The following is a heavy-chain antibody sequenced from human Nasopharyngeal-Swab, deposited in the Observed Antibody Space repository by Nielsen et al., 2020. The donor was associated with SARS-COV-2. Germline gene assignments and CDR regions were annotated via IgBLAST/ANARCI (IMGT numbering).Heavy chain of an antibody. Sequence: SETLSLTCGVYGGSFSDYYWTWIRQSPGMGLEWIGEINHSGSTNYSPSLKSRVTISVDQSRNQFSLKLSSVTAADTAVYYCVGFSGSHPDYYLDYWGQGTLVTVSS. CDR2: INHSGST. CDR1: GGSFSDYY. J-gene: IGHJ4*02. D-gene: IGHD1-26*01. CDR3: VGFSGSHPDYYLDY. V-gene: IGHV4-34*01.